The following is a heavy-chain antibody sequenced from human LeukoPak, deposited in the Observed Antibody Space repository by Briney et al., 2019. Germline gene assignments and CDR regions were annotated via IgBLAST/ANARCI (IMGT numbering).Heavy chain of an antibody. V-gene: IGHV3-23*01. Sequence: GGSLRLSCAASGFTFSSYAMSWVRQAPGKGLEWVSGISGSGGSTYCPDSVKGRFTISRDNSKNTLYLQMNSLRAEDTAVYYCAKKGGMASTYYFDSWGQGTLVTVSS. D-gene: IGHD5-24*01. CDR3: AKKGGMASTYYFDS. CDR2: ISGSGGST. CDR1: GFTFSSYA. J-gene: IGHJ4*02.